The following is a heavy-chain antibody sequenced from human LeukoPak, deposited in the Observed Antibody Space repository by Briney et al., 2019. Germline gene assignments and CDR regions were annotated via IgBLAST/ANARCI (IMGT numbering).Heavy chain of an antibody. Sequence: GGSLRLSCAASGVTFSSYGMHWVRQAPGKGLEWVALISSDGNDKLYGDSVKGRFTSSRDDSKSTVYLQMNSLRAEDTAVYYCTTKVIRGNSGDDYDDWGQGTLVTVSS. CDR1: GVTFSSYG. J-gene: IGHJ4*02. CDR3: TTKVIRGNSGDDYDD. D-gene: IGHD5-12*01. CDR2: ISSDGNDK. V-gene: IGHV3-30*03.